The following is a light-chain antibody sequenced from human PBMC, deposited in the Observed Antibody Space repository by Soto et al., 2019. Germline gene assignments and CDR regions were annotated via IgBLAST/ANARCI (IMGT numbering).Light chain of an antibody. CDR2: GAS. V-gene: IGKV3-15*01. CDR1: QSVNSD. J-gene: IGKJ2*01. CDR3: QQYNNWPPYT. Sequence: EIVLTQSPATLSVSPGNRATLSGRASQSVNSDLAWYQQKPGQAPRLLIYGASTRATGTPTRFSGSGSGTEFTLTISSLQSEDFAVYFCQQYNNWPPYTFGQGTKVDIK.